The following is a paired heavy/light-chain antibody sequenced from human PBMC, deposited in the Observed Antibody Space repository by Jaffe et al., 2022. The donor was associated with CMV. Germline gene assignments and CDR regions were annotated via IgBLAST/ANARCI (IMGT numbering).Heavy chain of an antibody. CDR3: ARETSYSGTYHYFDS. Sequence: EVQLVETGGGLIQPGGSLRLSCAASGFTVSSNFMTWVRQAPGKGLDWVSLIYTDGTTHYADSVKGRFTISRDPSKNTLYLQMNSLKTEDTAVYYCARETSYSGTYHYFDSWGQGTLVTVSS. D-gene: IGHD1-26*01. J-gene: IGHJ4*02. CDR1: GFTVSSNF. CDR2: IYTDGTT. V-gene: IGHV3-53*02.
Light chain of an antibody. V-gene: IGKV3-11*01. Sequence: EIVLTQSPATLSLSPGERATLSCRASQSVRSYLGWYQQKLGQAPRLLIYDTSNRATGIPARFSGSGSGTDFTLTISSLEPEDFAVYYCQQRSSWPLTFGGGTKVEIK. J-gene: IGKJ4*01. CDR3: QQRSSWPLT. CDR2: DTS. CDR1: QSVRSY.